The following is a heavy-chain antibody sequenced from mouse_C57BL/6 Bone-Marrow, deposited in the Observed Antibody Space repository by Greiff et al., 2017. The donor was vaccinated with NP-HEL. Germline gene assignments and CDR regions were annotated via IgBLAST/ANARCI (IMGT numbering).Heavy chain of an antibody. CDR3: AREGYGSSYRYFDV. CDR1: GYAFSSYW. CDR2: IYPGDGDT. D-gene: IGHD1-1*01. Sequence: QVHVKQSGAELVKPGASVKISCKASGYAFSSYWMNWVKQRPGKGLEWIGQIYPGDGDTNYNGKFKGKATLTADKSSSTAYMQLSSLTSEDSAVYFCAREGYGSSYRYFDVWGTGTTVTVSS. V-gene: IGHV1-80*01. J-gene: IGHJ1*03.